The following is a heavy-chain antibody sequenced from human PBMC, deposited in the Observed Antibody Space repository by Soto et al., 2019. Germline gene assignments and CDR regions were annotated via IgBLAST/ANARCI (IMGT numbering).Heavy chain of an antibody. CDR3: ASDLSGRADV. V-gene: IGHV3-74*01. CDR1: GFTFSSYW. CDR2: MNEDGGTT. Sequence: GGSLRLSCAASGFTFSSYWMHWVRQTPGKGLVWVSRMNEDGGTTDYADSVKGRFTISRDNAKNTLYLQMNSLRVEDTAVYYCASDLSGRADVWGQGTTVTVSS. D-gene: IGHD3-10*01. J-gene: IGHJ6*02.